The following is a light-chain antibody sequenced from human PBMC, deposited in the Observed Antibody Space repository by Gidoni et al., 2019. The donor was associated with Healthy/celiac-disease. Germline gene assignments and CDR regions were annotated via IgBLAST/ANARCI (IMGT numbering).Light chain of an antibody. V-gene: IGLV4-69*01. Sequence: QLVLTQSPSASASLGAWVKLTCTLSSGHSSYAIAWHTQQPEKGPRYLMKLHSDGSHSKVDGIPDRFSGSSSWAARYLTISSLQSDDEAYYYCQTWGTGIVVFGGGTKLTVL. CDR3: QTWGTGIVV. CDR1: SGHSSYA. J-gene: IGLJ2*01. CDR2: LHSDGSH.